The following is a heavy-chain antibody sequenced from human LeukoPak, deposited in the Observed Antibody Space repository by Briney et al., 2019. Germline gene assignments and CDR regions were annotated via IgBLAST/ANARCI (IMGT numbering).Heavy chain of an antibody. CDR3: ARDLEAASTYYFDY. V-gene: IGHV3-66*01. J-gene: IGHJ4*02. Sequence: GESLRLSCAASGFTVSSSYMSWVRQAPGKGLEWVSIISSAGTTYYADSVKGRFTISRDNSKNTVYLQVNSLRDEDTAVYYCARDLEAASTYYFDYWGQGTMVAVSS. CDR2: ISSAGTT. CDR1: GFTVSSSY. D-gene: IGHD6-13*01.